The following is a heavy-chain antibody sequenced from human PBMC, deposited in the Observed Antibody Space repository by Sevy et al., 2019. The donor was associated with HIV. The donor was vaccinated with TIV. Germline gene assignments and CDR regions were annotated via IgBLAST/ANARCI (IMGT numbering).Heavy chain of an antibody. D-gene: IGHD3-22*01. V-gene: IGHV1-2*02. CDR2: INPNNGGT. CDR1: GYTFTGYY. J-gene: IGHJ4*02. Sequence: ASVKVSFKASGYTFTGYYVHWVRQAPGQGLEWMGWINPNNGGTYFAKKFQDSVTLTTDTSVNTAYMELRSLTFDDTAIYYCARMGDYSDSSGYYPLKFWGQGTLVTVSS. CDR3: ARMGDYSDSSGYYPLKF.